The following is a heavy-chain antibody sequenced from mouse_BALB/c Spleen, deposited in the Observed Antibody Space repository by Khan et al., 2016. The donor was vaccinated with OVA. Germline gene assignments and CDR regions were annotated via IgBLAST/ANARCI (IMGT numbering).Heavy chain of an antibody. J-gene: IGHJ2*01. CDR2: INPSTGYT. CDR3: ARRVLRWDFDY. V-gene: IGHV1-7*01. D-gene: IGHD1-1*01. Sequence: VQLQESGAELAKPGASVKMSCKASGYTFINYWILWVKQRPGQGLEWIGYINPSTGYTEYNQNFKDKATLTADKSSSTAYMQLSSLTYEDSAVYYCARRVLRWDFDYWGQGTTLTVSS. CDR1: GYTFINYW.